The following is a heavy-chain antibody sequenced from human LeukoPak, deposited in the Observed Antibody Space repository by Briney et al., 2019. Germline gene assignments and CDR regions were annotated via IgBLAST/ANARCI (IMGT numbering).Heavy chain of an antibody. CDR2: TRNKANSYTT. CDR1: GFTFSDHY. V-gene: IGHV3-72*01. J-gene: IGHJ5*02. Sequence: PGGSLRLSCAASGFTFSDHYMDWVRQAPGKGLEWVGRTRNKANSYTTEYAASVKGRFTISRDDSKNSLYLQMNSLKTEDTAVYYCARVFIGRHYDSSGYLDPWGQGTLVTVSS. D-gene: IGHD3-22*01. CDR3: ARVFIGRHYDSSGYLDP.